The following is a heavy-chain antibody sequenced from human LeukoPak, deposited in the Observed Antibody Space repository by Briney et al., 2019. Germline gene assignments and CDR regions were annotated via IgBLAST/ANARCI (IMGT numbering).Heavy chain of an antibody. CDR3: ARTYGSSGLGYFDL. CDR2: IYYSGST. J-gene: IGHJ2*01. CDR1: GASISTYY. Sequence: SETLSLTCSVSGASISTYYWSWIRQPPGKGLEWIGYIYYSGSTNYSPSLKSRLTIPVDTSKNQFSLKLSSVTAADTAVYYCARTYGSSGLGYFDLWGRGTLVTVSS. V-gene: IGHV4-59*01. D-gene: IGHD6-13*01.